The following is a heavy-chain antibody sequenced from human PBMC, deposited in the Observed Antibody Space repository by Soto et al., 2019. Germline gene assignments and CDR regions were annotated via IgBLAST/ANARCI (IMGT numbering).Heavy chain of an antibody. V-gene: IGHV4-34*01. CDR2: INHTGST. D-gene: IGHD6-13*01. Sequence: SETLSLTCAVYGGSFSGYYWTWIRQPPGTGLEWIGEINHTGSTNYNPSLKSRVTISVDTSKNQFSLKLSSVTAADTAVYYCARLRAAGLSQIIAAAGSRYYYYYGMDVWGQGTTVTVSS. CDR3: ARLRAAGLSQIIAAAGSRYYYYYGMDV. CDR1: GGSFSGYY. J-gene: IGHJ6*02.